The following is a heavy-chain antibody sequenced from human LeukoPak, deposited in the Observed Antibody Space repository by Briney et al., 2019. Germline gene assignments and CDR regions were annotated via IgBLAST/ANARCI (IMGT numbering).Heavy chain of an antibody. J-gene: IGHJ3*02. CDR3: ARTPSMWPDAFDI. V-gene: IGHV3-7*03. Sequence: GGSLRLSCAASGFTFSSYWMSWVRQAPGKGLEWVANIKQDGSEKYYVDSVKGQSTISRDNAKNSLYLQMNSLRAEDTAVYYCARTPSMWPDAFDIWGQGTMVTVSS. D-gene: IGHD2/OR15-2a*01. CDR1: GFTFSSYW. CDR2: IKQDGSEK.